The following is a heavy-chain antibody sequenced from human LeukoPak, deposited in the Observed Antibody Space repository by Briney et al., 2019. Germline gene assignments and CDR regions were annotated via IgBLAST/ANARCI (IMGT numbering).Heavy chain of an antibody. D-gene: IGHD6-13*01. CDR1: GGSISSYY. Sequence: SETLSLTCTVSGGSISSYYWSWIRQPPGKGLVWIGYIYYSGSTNYNPSLKSRVTISVDTSKNQFSLKLSSVTAADTAVYYCARRGSSWYDWSANWFDPWGQGTLVTVSS. V-gene: IGHV4-59*08. J-gene: IGHJ5*02. CDR3: ARRGSSWYDWSANWFDP. CDR2: IYYSGST.